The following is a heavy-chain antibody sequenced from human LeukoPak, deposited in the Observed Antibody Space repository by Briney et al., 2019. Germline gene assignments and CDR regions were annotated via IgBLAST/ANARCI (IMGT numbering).Heavy chain of an antibody. CDR1: GFTFSSYA. CDR2: TTASGGNT. Sequence: GGSLRLSCAASGFTFSSYAMGWVRQAPGKGLEWVSATTASGGNTYYADSVKGRFTISRDNSKNTLYLQVNSLRAEDTAVYYCAKGNGYSYGRYYFDYWGQGTLVTVSS. V-gene: IGHV3-23*01. D-gene: IGHD5-18*01. J-gene: IGHJ4*02. CDR3: AKGNGYSYGRYYFDY.